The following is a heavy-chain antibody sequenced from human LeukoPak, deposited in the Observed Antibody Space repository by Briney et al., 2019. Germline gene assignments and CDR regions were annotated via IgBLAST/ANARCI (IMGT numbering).Heavy chain of an antibody. CDR2: ISSSSSTI. J-gene: IGHJ6*02. CDR3: ARDRVTLDYGGMDV. Sequence: PGGSLRLSCAASGFTFSSYSMNWVRQAPGKGLEWVSYISSSSSTIYYADSVKGRFTISRDNAKNSLYLQMNSLRAEDTAVYYCARDRVTLDYGGMDVWGQGTTVTVSS. CDR1: GFTFSSYS. D-gene: IGHD4-17*01. V-gene: IGHV3-48*04.